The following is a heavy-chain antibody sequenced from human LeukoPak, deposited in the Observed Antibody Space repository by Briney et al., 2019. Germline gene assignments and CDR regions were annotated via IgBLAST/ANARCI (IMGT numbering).Heavy chain of an antibody. CDR2: ISAYNGNT. V-gene: IGHV1-18*01. D-gene: IGHD2-8*01. CDR1: GYTFTSYG. Sequence: ASVKVSCKASGYTFTSYGISWVRQAPGQGLEWMGWISAYNGNTNYAQKLQGRVTMTTDTSTSTAYMELRTLRSDDTAVYYCARDLVHHRLLATNYNWFDPWGQGTLVTVSS. J-gene: IGHJ5*02. CDR3: ARDLVHHRLLATNYNWFDP.